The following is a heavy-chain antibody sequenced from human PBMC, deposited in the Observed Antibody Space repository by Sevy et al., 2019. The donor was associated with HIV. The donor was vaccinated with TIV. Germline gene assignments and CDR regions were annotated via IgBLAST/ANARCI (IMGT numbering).Heavy chain of an antibody. D-gene: IGHD6-13*01. CDR3: AKDRVWELGDAFDI. CDR1: GFTFSSYA. CDR2: LSGSGGST. J-gene: IGHJ3*02. V-gene: IGHV3-23*01. Sequence: GGSLRLSCAASGFTFSSYAMNWVRQAPGKGLEWVSGLSGSGGSTNYADSVKGRFTISRDNSKNTLYLQMSSLRAEDTAVYYCAKDRVWELGDAFDIWRQGTMVTVSS.